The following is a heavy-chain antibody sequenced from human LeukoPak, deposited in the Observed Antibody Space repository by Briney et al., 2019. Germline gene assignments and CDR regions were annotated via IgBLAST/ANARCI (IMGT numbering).Heavy chain of an antibody. CDR1: KFILGDYG. D-gene: IGHD3-16*02. CDR2: ISSSGNTI. J-gene: IGHJ4*02. Sequence: GGPLRLSCIASKFILGDYGMNWVRPAPGKGLEWVSFISSSGNTIYYTDPVKGRFTISRDNAKNSVNLQMSSLREEDTAVYYCVRDWGNDREFDYWGQGTLVTVSS. CDR3: VRDWGNDREFDY. V-gene: IGHV3-48*02.